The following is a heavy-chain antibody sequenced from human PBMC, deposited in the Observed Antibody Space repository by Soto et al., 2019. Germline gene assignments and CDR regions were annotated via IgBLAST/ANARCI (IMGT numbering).Heavy chain of an antibody. V-gene: IGHV1-69*01. D-gene: IGHD6-19*01. Sequence: QAQLEQSGGEVKKPGSSVKVSCKASRVAFSKFIVTWVRQAPGLGLEWVGGIIRIFGTAKYAQKFQGRVTTTAYESTSTSYMEVNNLRSEDTAVYYCAKVRYSSPMGYYYGMDVWGQGTTGTVPS. CDR1: RVAFSKFI. J-gene: IGHJ6*02. CDR3: AKVRYSSPMGYYYGMDV. CDR2: IIRIFGTA.